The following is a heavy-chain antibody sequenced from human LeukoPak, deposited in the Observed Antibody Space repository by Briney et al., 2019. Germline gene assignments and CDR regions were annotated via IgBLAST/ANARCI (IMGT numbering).Heavy chain of an antibody. D-gene: IGHD3-16*02. Sequence: PSETLPHTCTVSGGPISSQHWSWIRQPAGKGLEWIGRIYTSGSTHYNPPLKSRHTISVDTSKNQFSLKLSSVTAADTAVYYCARDGLYDYVWGSYRPHDAFDIWGQGTTVTVSS. J-gene: IGHJ3*02. CDR1: GGPISSQH. CDR3: ARDGLYDYVWGSYRPHDAFDI. V-gene: IGHV4-4*07. CDR2: IYTSGST.